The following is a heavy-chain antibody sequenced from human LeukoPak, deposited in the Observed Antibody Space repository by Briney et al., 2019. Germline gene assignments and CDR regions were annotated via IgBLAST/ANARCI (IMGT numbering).Heavy chain of an antibody. J-gene: IGHJ4*02. Sequence: QPGGSLRLSCAASGFTFSSYWMAWVRQAPGKGLEWVANIRQDGGEIYYVDSVKGRFILSRDNAKNSLYLEVNSLRDEDTAVYYCARDKIVGATNFDSWGQGTLVTVSS. CDR3: ARDKIVGATNFDS. D-gene: IGHD1-26*01. CDR1: GFTFSSYW. CDR2: IRQDGGEI. V-gene: IGHV3-7*01.